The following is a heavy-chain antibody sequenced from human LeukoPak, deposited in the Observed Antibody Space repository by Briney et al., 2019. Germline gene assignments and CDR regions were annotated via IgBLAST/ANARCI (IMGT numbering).Heavy chain of an antibody. V-gene: IGHV1-18*01. CDR2: ISAYNGNT. J-gene: IGHJ4*02. Sequence: ASVEVSCKASGYTFTSYGISWVRQAPGQGLEWMGWISAYNGNTNYAQKLQGRVTMTTDTSTSTAYMELRSLRSDDTAVYYCARDLVPPNYYDSSGYYPNFDYWGQGTLVTVSS. CDR1: GYTFTSYG. CDR3: ARDLVPPNYYDSSGYYPNFDY. D-gene: IGHD3-22*01.